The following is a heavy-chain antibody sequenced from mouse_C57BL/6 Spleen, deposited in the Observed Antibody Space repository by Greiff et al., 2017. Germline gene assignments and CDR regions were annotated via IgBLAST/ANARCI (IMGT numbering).Heavy chain of an antibody. D-gene: IGHD2-4*01. CDR1: GYTFTSDW. V-gene: IGHV1-7*01. CDR2: INPSSGYT. Sequence: QVQLQQSGAELAKPGASVKLSCKASGYTFTSDWMHWVKQRPGQGLEWIGYINPSSGYTKYNQKFKDKATLTADTSSSTAYMQLSSLTYEDAAVYYYARTDYESYFDYGGQSTTLTVYS. CDR3: ARTDYESYFDY. J-gene: IGHJ2*01.